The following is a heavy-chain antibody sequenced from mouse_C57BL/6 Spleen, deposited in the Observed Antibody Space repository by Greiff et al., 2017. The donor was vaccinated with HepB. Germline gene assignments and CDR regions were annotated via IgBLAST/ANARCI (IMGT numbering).Heavy chain of an antibody. CDR3: ARRQLRQCYIDY. D-gene: IGHD3-2*02. CDR1: GYTFTSYW. Sequence: VQLQQPGTELVKPGAPVKLSCKASGYTFTSYWMHWVKQRPGQGLEWIGNINPSNGGTNYNEKFKSKATLTVDKSSSTAYMQLSSLTSEDSAVYYGARRQLRQCYIDYWGEGTTLTVSS. V-gene: IGHV1-53*01. J-gene: IGHJ2*01. CDR2: INPSNGGT.